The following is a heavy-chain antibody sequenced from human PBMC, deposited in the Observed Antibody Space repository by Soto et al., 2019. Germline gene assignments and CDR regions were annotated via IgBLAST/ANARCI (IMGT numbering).Heavy chain of an antibody. CDR3: ARVRREYDNSGPVDY. V-gene: IGHV4-30-2*01. CDR2: IYYGGST. J-gene: IGHJ4*02. CDR1: GGSISSGDYS. D-gene: IGHD3-22*01. Sequence: SETLSLTCAVSGGSISSGDYSWNWIRQPPGKGLEWIGYIYYGGSTYYNPALQSRVTMSVDRSRNQFSLKLNSVTAADTAVYYCARVRREYDNSGPVDYWGQGTLVTVSS.